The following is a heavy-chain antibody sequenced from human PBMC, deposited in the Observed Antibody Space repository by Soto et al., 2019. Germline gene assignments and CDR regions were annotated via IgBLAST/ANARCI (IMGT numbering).Heavy chain of an antibody. CDR1: GFTFSNYW. V-gene: IGHV3-74*01. CDR2: INSDASST. J-gene: IGHJ4*02. CDR3: ARAVDGSGSYSFDY. D-gene: IGHD3-10*01. Sequence: EVQLVESGGGLVQPGGSLRLSCAASGFTFSNYWMHWVRQAPGKGLVWVSRINSDASSTSYADSVKGRFTISRDNVKKTLYLQMNSLRTEDTAVYYCARAVDGSGSYSFDYWGQGTLVTVSS.